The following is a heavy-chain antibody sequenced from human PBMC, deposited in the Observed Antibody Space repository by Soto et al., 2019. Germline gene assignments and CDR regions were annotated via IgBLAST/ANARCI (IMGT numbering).Heavy chain of an antibody. V-gene: IGHV3-30*18. CDR3: AKGVGVVLVPADDACDI. J-gene: IGHJ3*02. D-gene: IGHD2-2*01. CDR1: GFTFSSYG. CDR2: ISYDGSNK. Sequence: QVQLVESGGGVVQPGRSLRLSCAASGFTFSSYGMHWVRQAPGKGLEWVVFISYDGSNKYYAASVKGRFTISRDNSKNTLYLQMNSLRAEDTAVYYCAKGVGVVLVPADDACDILGQGTMVTVSS.